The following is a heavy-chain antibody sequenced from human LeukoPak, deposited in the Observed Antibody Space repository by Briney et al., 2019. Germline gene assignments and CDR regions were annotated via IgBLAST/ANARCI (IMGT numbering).Heavy chain of an antibody. CDR2: IYYSGST. D-gene: IGHD5-24*01. Sequence: SETLSLTCTVSGGSINSYYWSWIRQPPGKGLEWIGYIYYSGSTNYDPSLKSRVTISLDTSKNQFSLKLSSVTAADTAVYYCAARGDGYNNRYFDLWGRGTLVTVSS. CDR3: AARGDGYNNRYFDL. CDR1: GGSINSYY. J-gene: IGHJ2*01. V-gene: IGHV4-59*01.